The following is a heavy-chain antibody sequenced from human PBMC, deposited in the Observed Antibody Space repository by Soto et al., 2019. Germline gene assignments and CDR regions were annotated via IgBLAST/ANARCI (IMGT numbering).Heavy chain of an antibody. D-gene: IGHD1-26*01. CDR3: ARVKGGSYSADKRRDYYYGMDV. CDR1: GYTFTSYG. V-gene: IGHV1-18*01. J-gene: IGHJ6*02. CDR2: ISAYNGNT. Sequence: QVQLVQSGAEVKKPGASVKVSCKASGYTFTSYGINWERQAPGQGLEWMGWISAYNGNTNYAQKIQGRVNMSTETSTSTAYMELRSLRSDDTAVYYCARVKGGSYSADKRRDYYYGMDVWGRGTTVTVSS.